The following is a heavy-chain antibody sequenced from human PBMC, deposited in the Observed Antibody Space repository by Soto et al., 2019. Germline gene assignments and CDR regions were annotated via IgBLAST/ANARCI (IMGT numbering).Heavy chain of an antibody. Sequence: PGESLKISCKGSGYSFTSYDINWVRQATGQGLEWMGWMNPNSGNTGYAQKFQGRVTMTRNTSISTAYMELSSLRSEDTAVYYCARPYSSSWYFGYYYYGMDVWGQGTTVTVSS. V-gene: IGHV1-8*01. CDR1: GYSFTSYD. D-gene: IGHD6-13*01. CDR2: MNPNSGNT. CDR3: ARPYSSSWYFGYYYYGMDV. J-gene: IGHJ6*02.